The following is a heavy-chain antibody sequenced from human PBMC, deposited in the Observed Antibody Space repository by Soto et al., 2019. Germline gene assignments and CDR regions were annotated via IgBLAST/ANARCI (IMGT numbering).Heavy chain of an antibody. V-gene: IGHV4-59*01. CDR1: GGSISSYY. D-gene: IGHD3-16*01. CDR2: IYYSGST. Sequence: QVQLQESGPGLVKPSETLSLTCTVSGGSISSYYWSWIRQPPGKGLEWIGYIYYSGSTNYNPSLKSRVTISVDTSKNQFSLKLSSVTAADMAVYYCARVWGWYFDFWGRGTLVTVSS. CDR3: ARVWGWYFDF. J-gene: IGHJ2*01.